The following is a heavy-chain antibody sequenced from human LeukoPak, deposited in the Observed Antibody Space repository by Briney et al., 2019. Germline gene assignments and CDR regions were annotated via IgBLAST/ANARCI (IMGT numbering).Heavy chain of an antibody. J-gene: IGHJ4*02. D-gene: IGHD6-13*01. CDR2: INSDGSRT. V-gene: IGHV3-74*01. Sequence: TGGSLRLSCAASGFTFSSYWMHWVRQAPGKGLVWVPRINSDGSRTSYADSVKGRFTISRDNAKNTLYLQMNSLRAEDTAVYYCARHIAAAGPGFDYWGQGTLVTVSS. CDR1: GFTFSSYW. CDR3: ARHIAAAGPGFDY.